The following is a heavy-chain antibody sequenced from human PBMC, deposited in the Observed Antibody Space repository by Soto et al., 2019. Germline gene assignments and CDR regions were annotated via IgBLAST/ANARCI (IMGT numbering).Heavy chain of an antibody. J-gene: IGHJ4*02. CDR1: GGTFSSYA. CDR3: ARGVDEADY. CDR2: IIPIFGTA. D-gene: IGHD2-15*01. V-gene: IGHV1-69*01. Sequence: QVQLVQSGAEVKKPGSSVKVSCKASGGTFSSYAISWVRQSPGQGLERMGGIIPIFGTANYARKFQGRVTITADESTSTAHMELSSLRSEDTALYYCARGVDEADYWGQGTLVTVSS.